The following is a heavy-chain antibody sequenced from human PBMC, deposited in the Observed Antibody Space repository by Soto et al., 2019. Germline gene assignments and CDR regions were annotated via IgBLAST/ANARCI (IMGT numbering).Heavy chain of an antibody. J-gene: IGHJ4*02. CDR1: GGSISSSDYY. CDR3: ARHPTVTEYYFDY. V-gene: IGHV4-39*01. D-gene: IGHD4-17*01. CDR2: IYYSGSA. Sequence: PSETLSLTCTVSGGSISSSDYYWGWIRQPPGKGLEWIGYIYYSGSANYNPSLKSRVTISVDTSKNQLSLKLSSVTAADTAVYYCARHPTVTEYYFDYWGQGTLVTVSS.